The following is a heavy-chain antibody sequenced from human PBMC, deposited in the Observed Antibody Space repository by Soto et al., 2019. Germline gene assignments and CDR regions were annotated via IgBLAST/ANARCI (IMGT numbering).Heavy chain of an antibody. CDR3: ERDSGFRSRYYTPYNYGIDV. CDR2: IYTSGST. J-gene: IGHJ6*02. CDR1: GGSISSYY. Sequence: QVQLQESGPGLVKPSETLSLTCTVSGGSISSYYWSWIRQPAGKGLEWIGRIYTSGSTNYNPSLKSRVTTSVDTSKNQFSLKLSSVPAADTAVYYCERDSGFRSRYYTPYNYGIDVWGQGTTVTVSS. V-gene: IGHV4-4*07. D-gene: IGHD3-3*01.